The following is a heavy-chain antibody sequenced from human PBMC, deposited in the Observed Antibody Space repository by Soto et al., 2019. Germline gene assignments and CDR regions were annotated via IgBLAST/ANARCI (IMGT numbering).Heavy chain of an antibody. CDR2: IYSDGST. J-gene: IGHJ3*02. Sequence: EVQLVESGGGMIQPGGSLRLSCAASGFTVSSNYMSWVRQAPVKGLEWVSVIYSDGSTYYTDSVRGRFTISRDNSKNTLYLQMNSLRAEDTAVYYCARVGYAVTTGGAFDIWGQGTMVTVSS. V-gene: IGHV3-53*01. CDR1: GFTVSSNY. CDR3: ARVGYAVTTGGAFDI. D-gene: IGHD4-17*01.